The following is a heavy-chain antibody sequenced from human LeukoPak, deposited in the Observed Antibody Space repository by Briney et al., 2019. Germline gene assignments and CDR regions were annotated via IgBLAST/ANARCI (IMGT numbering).Heavy chain of an antibody. V-gene: IGHV3-74*01. J-gene: IGHJ4*02. CDR2: INSDGSST. CDR3: ARDGRSGNFDK. Sequence: PGGSLRLSCAASGFXFSSYWIHWVRQAPGKGLVWVSRINSDGSSTSYADSVKGRFTISRDTAKNTLYLQMNSLRAEDTAVYYCARDGRSGNFDKWGQGTLVSVSS. CDR1: GFXFSSYW. D-gene: IGHD1-26*01.